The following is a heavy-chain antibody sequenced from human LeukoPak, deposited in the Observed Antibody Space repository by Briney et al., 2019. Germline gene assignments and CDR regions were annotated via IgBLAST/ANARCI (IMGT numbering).Heavy chain of an antibody. CDR3: ARAYSSSSNNWFDP. Sequence: GGSLRLSCAASGFAFSSFAMHWVRQAPGKGLEWVSLISYDGIIEDYSDSVKGRFTISRDNFKNTLFLQMNSLRDEDTAVYYCARAYSSSSNNWFDPWGQGTLVTVSS. V-gene: IGHV3-30*04. D-gene: IGHD6-13*01. CDR1: GFAFSSFA. J-gene: IGHJ5*02. CDR2: ISYDGIIE.